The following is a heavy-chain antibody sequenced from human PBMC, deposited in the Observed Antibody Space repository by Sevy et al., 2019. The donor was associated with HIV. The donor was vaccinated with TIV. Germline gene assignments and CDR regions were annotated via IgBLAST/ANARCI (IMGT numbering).Heavy chain of an antibody. CDR2: IKQDGSEK. V-gene: IGHV3-7*01. D-gene: IGHD5-12*01. Sequence: GGSLRLSCAASGFTFNSYWMSWVRQAPGKGLEWVANIKQDGSEKYYVDSVKGRFTISRDNSQNSLFLQMNTLRAEDTAVYYCAREGSPYDTYYYYCGMDVWGQGTTVTVSS. J-gene: IGHJ6*02. CDR1: GFTFNSYW. CDR3: AREGSPYDTYYYYCGMDV.